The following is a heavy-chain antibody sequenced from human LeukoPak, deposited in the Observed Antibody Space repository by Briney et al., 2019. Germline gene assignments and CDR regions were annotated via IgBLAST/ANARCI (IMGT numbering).Heavy chain of an antibody. V-gene: IGHV1-2*02. CDR2: INLNRGGT. Sequence: ASVKVSCKASGYTFTGYYMHWVRQAPGQGLEWMGWINLNRGGTNYAQKFQGRVTMTRDTSISTAYMELSRLRSDDTAVYYCPRPYYDFWSGYADNWFDPWGQGTLVTVSS. CDR1: GYTFTGYY. CDR3: PRPYYDFWSGYADNWFDP. D-gene: IGHD3-3*01. J-gene: IGHJ5*02.